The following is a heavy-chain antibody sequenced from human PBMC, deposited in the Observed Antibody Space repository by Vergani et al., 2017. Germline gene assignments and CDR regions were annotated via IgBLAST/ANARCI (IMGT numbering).Heavy chain of an antibody. CDR1: GFTFSTYA. J-gene: IGHJ4*02. CDR2: LTGGGGST. V-gene: IGHV3-23*01. D-gene: IGHD1-26*01. Sequence: EVQLLESGGSLKQPGGSVRLSCAASGFTFSTYAMHWVRQAPGKGLEWVSALTGGGGSTYYADSFKGRFIISRDNSRDTLYLQMNSLRPEDTATYYCVKHAGSYENFFASWGQGTLVTVSS. CDR3: VKHAGSYENFFAS.